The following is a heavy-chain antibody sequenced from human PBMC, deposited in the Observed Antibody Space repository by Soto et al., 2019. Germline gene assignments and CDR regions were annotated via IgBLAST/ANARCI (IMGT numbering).Heavy chain of an antibody. CDR2: IYYSGST. CDR3: ARHREXXXAYGYFDY. V-gene: IGHV4-39*01. D-gene: IGHD4-17*01. CDR1: GGSISSSSYY. J-gene: IGHJ4*02. Sequence: SETLSLTCTVSGGSISSSSYYWGWIRQPPGKGLEWFGSIYYSGSTYYNPSLKSRVTISVDTSKNQFSLKPSSVTAADTAVYXXARHREXXXAYGYFDYWGQGTLVTXS.